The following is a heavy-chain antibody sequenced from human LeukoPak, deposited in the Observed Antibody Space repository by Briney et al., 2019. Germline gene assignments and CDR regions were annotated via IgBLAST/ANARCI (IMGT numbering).Heavy chain of an antibody. CDR1: GYTFTGYY. D-gene: IGHD6-19*01. V-gene: IGHV1-2*02. CDR3: ARAVYSSGWVDY. CDR2: INPNSGGT. J-gene: IGHJ4*02. Sequence: ASVKVSCKAFGYTFTGYYMHWVRQAPGQGLEWMGWINPNSGGTNYAQKFQGRVTMTRDTSISTAYMELSRLRSDDTAVYYCARAVYSSGWVDYWGQGTLVTVSS.